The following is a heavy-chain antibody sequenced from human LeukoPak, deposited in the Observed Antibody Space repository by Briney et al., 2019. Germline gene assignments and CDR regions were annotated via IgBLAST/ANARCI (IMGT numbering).Heavy chain of an antibody. V-gene: IGHV3-48*04. Sequence: GESLRLSCAASGFTFSSYSLNWVRQAPGKGLEWVSYISSSSSTIYYADSVTGRFTISRDNAKNSLFLQMNSLRVEDTTVYYCARSGISSPDYWGQGTLVTVSS. CDR2: ISSSSSTI. D-gene: IGHD1-14*01. CDR1: GFTFSSYS. J-gene: IGHJ4*02. CDR3: ARSGISSPDY.